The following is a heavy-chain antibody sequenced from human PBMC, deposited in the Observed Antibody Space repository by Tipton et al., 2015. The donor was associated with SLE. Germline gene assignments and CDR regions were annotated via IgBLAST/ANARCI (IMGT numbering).Heavy chain of an antibody. V-gene: IGHV4-34*01. Sequence: TLSLTCAVYGGSFSGYYWSWIRQPQGKGLEWIGEINHSGSTNYNPSLKSRVTISVDTSKNQFSLKLSSVTAADTAVFYCARASYSYGSSNWYFDLWGRGTLVTVSS. CDR3: ARASYSYGSSNWYFDL. D-gene: IGHD5-18*01. CDR1: GGSFSGYY. CDR2: INHSGST. J-gene: IGHJ2*01.